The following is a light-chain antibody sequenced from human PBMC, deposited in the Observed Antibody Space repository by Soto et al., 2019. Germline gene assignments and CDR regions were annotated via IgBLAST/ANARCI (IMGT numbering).Light chain of an antibody. CDR3: GSYTGTIYV. V-gene: IGLV2-14*01. J-gene: IGLJ1*01. CDR1: SGDVGVYKF. CDR2: EVS. Sequence: QSALTQPASVSGSPGQSITISCTGTSGDVGVYKFVSWYQQHPGKAPKLIIYEVSNRPSGVSSRFSGSMSGNTASLTISGLQAEDEADYYCGSYTGTIYVFGTGTKSPS.